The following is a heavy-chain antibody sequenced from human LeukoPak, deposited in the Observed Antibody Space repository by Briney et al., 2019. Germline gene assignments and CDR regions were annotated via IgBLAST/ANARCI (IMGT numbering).Heavy chain of an antibody. Sequence: SWGSPRLSCGASGFTLYTYWVSWGRPAPEKGGGWGLGFIGSGGRNHSADSVKGRFTISRDNSKNTLYLQMNSLRAEDTAVYYCAKDHQEGYCSGGNCYYYYYYMDVWGKGTTVTISS. J-gene: IGHJ6*03. CDR1: GFTLYTYW. D-gene: IGHD2-15*01. V-gene: IGHV3-23*01. CDR2: FIGSGGRN. CDR3: AKDHQEGYCSGGNCYYYYYYMDV.